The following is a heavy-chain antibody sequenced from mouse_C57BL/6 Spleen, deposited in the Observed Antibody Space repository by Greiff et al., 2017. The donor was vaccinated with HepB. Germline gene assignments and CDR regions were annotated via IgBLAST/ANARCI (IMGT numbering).Heavy chain of an antibody. CDR1: GYTFTDYE. J-gene: IGHJ1*03. Sequence: VQLQQSGAELVRPGASVTLSCKASGYTFTDYEMHWVKQTPVHGLEWIGAIDPETGGTAYNQKFKGKAILTADKSSSTAYMELRSLTSEDSAVYYWTTTMVTTGDWYFDVWGTGTTVTVSS. CDR2: IDPETGGT. CDR3: TTTMVTTGDWYFDV. V-gene: IGHV1-15*01. D-gene: IGHD2-2*01.